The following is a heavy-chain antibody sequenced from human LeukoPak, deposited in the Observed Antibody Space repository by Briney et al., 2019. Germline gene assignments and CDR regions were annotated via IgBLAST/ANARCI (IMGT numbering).Heavy chain of an antibody. D-gene: IGHD2-21*02. CDR3: AREVVVTAGYYYYGMDV. CDR2: IYYSGST. V-gene: IGHV4-31*03. J-gene: IGHJ6*02. CDR1: GGSISSGGYY. Sequence: SQTLSLTCTVPGGSISSGGYYWSWIRQHPGKGLEWIGYIYYSGSTYYNPSLKSRVTISVDTSKNQFSLKLSSVTAADTAVHYCAREVVVTAGYYYYGMDVWGQGTTVTVSS.